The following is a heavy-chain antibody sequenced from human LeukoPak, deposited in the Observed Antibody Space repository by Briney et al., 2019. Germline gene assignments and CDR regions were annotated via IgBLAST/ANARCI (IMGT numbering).Heavy chain of an antibody. D-gene: IGHD1-1*01. CDR3: ATTKQARRYFDY. J-gene: IGHJ4*02. CDR2: INPSGGNT. Sequence: GGSLRLSCAGSGFTFSSNPLSWVRQAPGKGLEGVSAINPSGGNTYYADSVRGRFTISRDNSKNTLYLQMNTLRAEDTAVYYCATTKQARRYFDYWGQGTLITVSS. CDR1: GFTFSSNP. V-gene: IGHV3-23*01.